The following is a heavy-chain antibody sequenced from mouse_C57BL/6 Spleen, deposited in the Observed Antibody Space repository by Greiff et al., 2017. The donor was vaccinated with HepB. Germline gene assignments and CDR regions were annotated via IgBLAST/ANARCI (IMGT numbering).Heavy chain of an antibody. CDR3: ARSLWAWFAY. V-gene: IGHV1-82*01. CDR2: IYPGDGDT. CDR1: GYAFSSSW. Sequence: VHLVESGPELVKPGASVKISCKASGYAFSSSWMNWVKQRPGKGLEWIGRIYPGDGDTNYNGKFKGKATLTADKSSSTAYMQLSSLTSEDSAVYFCARSLWAWFAYWGQGTLVTVSA. J-gene: IGHJ3*01.